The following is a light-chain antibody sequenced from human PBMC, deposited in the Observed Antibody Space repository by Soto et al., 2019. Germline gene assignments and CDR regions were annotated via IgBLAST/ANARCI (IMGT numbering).Light chain of an antibody. J-gene: IGKJ1*01. Sequence: DIQMTQSPSTLSASVGDRVTITCRASQSISSGLAWYQQKPGKAPKLIIYKASTLQSGVPSRLSGSGSGTEFTLAISSLQPDDSATYYCQQYNDNWTFGQGTKVEIK. CDR2: KAS. CDR3: QQYNDNWT. CDR1: QSISSG. V-gene: IGKV1-5*03.